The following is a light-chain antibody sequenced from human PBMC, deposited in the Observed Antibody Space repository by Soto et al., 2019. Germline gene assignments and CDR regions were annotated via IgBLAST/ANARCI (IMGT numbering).Light chain of an antibody. J-gene: IGKJ1*01. CDR2: AAS. CDR1: QSISSY. Sequence: DIQMTQSPSSLSASVGDRVTITCRASQSISSYLKGYQQKPGTAPKLLIYAASSLQSGVPSPCSGSGSGTDVTLTISRLQTEDFATYYCQQSYSTHLTFGQGTKVESK. CDR3: QQSYSTHLT. V-gene: IGKV1-39*01.